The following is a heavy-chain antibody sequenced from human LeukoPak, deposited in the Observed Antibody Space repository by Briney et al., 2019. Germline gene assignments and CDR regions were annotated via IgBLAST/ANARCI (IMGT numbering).Heavy chain of an antibody. CDR3: VRGPFQNNIVVVPAATLGAFDI. Sequence: PGRSLRLSCAASGFTFSSYAMHWVRQAPGKGLEWVAVISYDGSNKYYADSVKGRFTISRDNSKNTLYLQMNSLRAEDTAVYYCVRGPFQNNIVVVPAATLGAFDIWGQGTMVTVSS. D-gene: IGHD2-2*01. CDR2: ISYDGSNK. J-gene: IGHJ3*02. V-gene: IGHV3-30-3*01. CDR1: GFTFSSYA.